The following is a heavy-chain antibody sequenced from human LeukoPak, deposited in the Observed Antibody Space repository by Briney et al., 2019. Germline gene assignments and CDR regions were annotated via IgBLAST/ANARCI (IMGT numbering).Heavy chain of an antibody. V-gene: IGHV4-39*07. CDR2: IYYSGST. Sequence: PSETLSHTCTVSGGSLSSSSYYWGWIRQPPGTGLEWIGSIYYSGSTYYNPSLKSRVTISVDTSKNQFSRKLSSVTAADTAVYYCARDVYYDSSGYYYPFDYWGQGTLVTVSS. D-gene: IGHD3-22*01. J-gene: IGHJ4*02. CDR1: GGSLSSSSYY. CDR3: ARDVYYDSSGYYYPFDY.